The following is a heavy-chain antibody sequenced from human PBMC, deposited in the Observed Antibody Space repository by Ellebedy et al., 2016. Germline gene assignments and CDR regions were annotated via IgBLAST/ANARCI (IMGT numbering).Heavy chain of an antibody. CDR3: ARVAYDILTCYAFDI. Sequence: SVKVSXKASRGTFSSYAISWVRQAPGQGLEWMGRIIPILGIANYAQKFQGRVTMTRNTSISTAYMELSSLRSEDTAVYYCARVAYDILTCYAFDIWGQGTMVTVSS. CDR1: RGTFSSYA. J-gene: IGHJ3*02. D-gene: IGHD3-9*01. CDR2: IIPILGIA. V-gene: IGHV1-69*04.